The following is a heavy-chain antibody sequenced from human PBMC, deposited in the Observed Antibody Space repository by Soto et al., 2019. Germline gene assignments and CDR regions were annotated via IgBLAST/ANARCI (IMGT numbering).Heavy chain of an antibody. Sequence: SVKVSCKXSGGTFSSYAISWVRQAPGQGLEWMGGIIPIFGTANYAQKFQGRVTITADESTSTAYMELSSLRSEDTAVYYCARDRGGGDPVLRFSMDVWGQGTTVTVSS. D-gene: IGHD3-3*01. J-gene: IGHJ6*02. CDR2: IIPIFGTA. CDR1: GGTFSSYA. V-gene: IGHV1-69*13. CDR3: ARDRGGGDPVLRFSMDV.